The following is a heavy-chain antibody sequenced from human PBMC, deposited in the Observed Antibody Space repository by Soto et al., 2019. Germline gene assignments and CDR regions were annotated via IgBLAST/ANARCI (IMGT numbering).Heavy chain of an antibody. D-gene: IGHD2-2*01. CDR2: IYYSGST. Sequence: QLQLQESGPGLVKPSETLSLTCTVSGGSISSSSYYWGWIRQPPGKGLEWIGSIYYSGSTYYNPSLKSRVTISVDTSKNQFSLKLSSVTAADTAVYYCARVHPGVPAAMNYYYGMDVWGQGTTVTVSS. J-gene: IGHJ6*02. V-gene: IGHV4-39*01. CDR1: GGSISSSSYY. CDR3: ARVHPGVPAAMNYYYGMDV.